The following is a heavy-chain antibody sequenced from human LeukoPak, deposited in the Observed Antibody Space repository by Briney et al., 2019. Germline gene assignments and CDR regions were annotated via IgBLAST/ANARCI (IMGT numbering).Heavy chain of an antibody. V-gene: IGHV1-18*04. CDR3: ARAGSYYAILTGYSPDY. J-gene: IGHJ4*02. D-gene: IGHD3-9*01. CDR1: GYSFTVYY. Sequence: ASVKLSFTCAGYSFTVYYMHWVRQGPGQGLEWMGGISACNGNGNYSQKDQGRVTMTTDTSTSTAYMELRSLRSNDTAVYYCARAGSYYAILTGYSPDYWGQGTLVTVSS. CDR2: ISACNGNG.